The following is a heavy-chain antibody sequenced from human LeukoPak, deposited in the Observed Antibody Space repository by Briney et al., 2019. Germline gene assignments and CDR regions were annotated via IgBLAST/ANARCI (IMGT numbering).Heavy chain of an antibody. J-gene: IGHJ4*02. CDR1: GFTFSSYG. D-gene: IGHD3-22*01. V-gene: IGHV3-NL1*01. CDR3: ARDEGYYDSSGYYHGGYY. Sequence: GGSLRLSCAASGFTFSSYGMHWVRQAPGKGLEWVSAIYGGGSTFYADSVKGRFTISRDNFKNTLYLQMNSLRDEDTAVYYCARDEGYYDSSGYYHGGYYWGQGTLVTVSS. CDR2: IYGGGST.